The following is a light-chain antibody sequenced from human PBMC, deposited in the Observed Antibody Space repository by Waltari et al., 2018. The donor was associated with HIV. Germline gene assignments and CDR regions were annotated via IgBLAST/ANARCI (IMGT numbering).Light chain of an antibody. CDR2: EVS. J-gene: IGLJ2*01. V-gene: IGLV2-23*02. CDR1: SSDVGSYTF. CDR3: CSYAGSSTPV. Sequence: QSALTPPASVSGSPGQSITISCTGTSSDVGSYTFVSWYQQHPGKAPKLMIYEVSKRPSGVSNRFSGSKSGNTASLTISGLQAEDEADYYCCSYAGSSTPVFGGGTKLTVL.